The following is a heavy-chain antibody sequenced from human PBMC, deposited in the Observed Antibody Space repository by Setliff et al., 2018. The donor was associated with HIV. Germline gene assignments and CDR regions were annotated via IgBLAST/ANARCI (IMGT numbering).Heavy chain of an antibody. V-gene: IGHV4-59*03. CDR2: ISYTGST. D-gene: IGHD3-10*01. CDR1: GGSISNYY. Sequence: SETLSLTCTVSGGSISNYYWSWLRQPPGKGLEWIGYISYTGSTNYNPSLKSRVTMSVDTSKEQFSLKLTSVTAADTAVYYCAGHFYYSGSGIWAGLDSWGQGTLVTVSS. J-gene: IGHJ4*02. CDR3: AGHFYYSGSGIWAGLDS.